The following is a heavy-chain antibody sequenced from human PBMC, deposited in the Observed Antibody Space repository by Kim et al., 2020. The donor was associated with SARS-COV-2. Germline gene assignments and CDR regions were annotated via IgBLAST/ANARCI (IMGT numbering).Heavy chain of an antibody. V-gene: IGHV1-46*01. J-gene: IGHJ6*02. CDR3: ARDSQSIAAAGTPLYYYYYGMDV. D-gene: IGHD6-13*01. Sequence: ASVKVSCKASGYTFTSYYMHWVRQAPGQGLEWMGIINPSGGSTSYAQKFQGRVTMTRDTSTSTVYMELSSLRSEDTAVYYCARDSQSIAAAGTPLYYYYYGMDVWGQGTTVTVSS. CDR2: INPSGGST. CDR1: GYTFTSYY.